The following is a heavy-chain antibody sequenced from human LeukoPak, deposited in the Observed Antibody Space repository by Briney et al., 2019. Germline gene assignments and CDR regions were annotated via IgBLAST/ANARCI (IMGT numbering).Heavy chain of an antibody. CDR1: AGSLRNYY. CDR3: ASRSVVAATWYFDS. Sequence: SETLSLTRTVSAGSLRNYYWNWIRQSPGKGLEYIGYIYYSGNTNYNPSLKSRVSISLETSKNQFSLKLTSVTAADTAVYYCASRSVVAATWYFDSWGQGTLVTVSS. J-gene: IGHJ4*02. CDR2: IYYSGNT. V-gene: IGHV4-59*01. D-gene: IGHD2-15*01.